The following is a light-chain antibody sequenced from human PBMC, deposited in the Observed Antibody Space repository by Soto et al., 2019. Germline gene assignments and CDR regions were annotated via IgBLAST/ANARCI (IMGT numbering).Light chain of an antibody. V-gene: IGKV4-1*01. CDR2: WAS. CDR3: QQYHTTPYT. Sequence: DIVMTQSPDSLAVSLGERATFTCKSSQSVLFSSNNRNYLAWYQQRPGQPPKLLVYWASTRESGVPDRFSGSGSGSEFTFTISSLQAEDVAVYYCQQYHTTPYTFGQGTKLEI. J-gene: IGKJ2*01. CDR1: QSVLFSSNNRNY.